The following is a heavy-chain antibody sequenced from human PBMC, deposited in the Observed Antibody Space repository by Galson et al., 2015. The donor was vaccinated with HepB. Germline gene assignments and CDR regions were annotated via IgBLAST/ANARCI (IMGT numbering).Heavy chain of an antibody. Sequence: SLRLSCAASGFTFSDYYMSWIRQAPGKGLEWVSYISSSGSTIYYADSVKGRFTISRDNAKNSLYLQMNSLRAEDTAVYYCARRETAMVFQGNWFDPWGQGTLVTVSS. D-gene: IGHD5-18*01. CDR2: ISSSGSTI. J-gene: IGHJ5*02. V-gene: IGHV3-11*01. CDR1: GFTFSDYY. CDR3: ARRETAMVFQGNWFDP.